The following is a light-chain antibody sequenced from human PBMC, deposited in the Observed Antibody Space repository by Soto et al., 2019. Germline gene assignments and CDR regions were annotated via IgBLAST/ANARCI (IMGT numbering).Light chain of an antibody. CDR3: QQSFSTPMYT. CDR2: AAS. Sequence: DIQMTQSPSSLSASVGDRVTITCRASQYISNSLNWYQQKPGKAPKLLIYAASTLQSGVPSRFSGSGSGTDFTLTISSLQPEDFATYSCQQSFSTPMYTFGQGTKLEIK. V-gene: IGKV1-39*01. CDR1: QYISNS. J-gene: IGKJ2*01.